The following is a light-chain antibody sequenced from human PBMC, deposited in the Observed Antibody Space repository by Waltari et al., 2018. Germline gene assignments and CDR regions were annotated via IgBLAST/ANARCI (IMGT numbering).Light chain of an antibody. CDR1: SSDVGFYNY. J-gene: IGLJ3*02. Sequence: QSALTQPASVSGSPGQSITISCTGTSSDVGFYNYVSWYQQHPGKAPELLIYDVSERPSGFSNRFAGSKSGNTASLTISGLQAEDEADYYCNSYAGSSSWVFGGGTKLTVL. CDR2: DVS. V-gene: IGLV2-14*01. CDR3: NSYAGSSSWV.